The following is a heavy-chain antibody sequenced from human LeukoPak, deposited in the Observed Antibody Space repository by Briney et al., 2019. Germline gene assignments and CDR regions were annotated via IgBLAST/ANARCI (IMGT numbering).Heavy chain of an antibody. CDR1: RFTFSNYY. CDR3: ARDPRGHGLDF. Sequence: ARSRRPSSAADRFTFSNYYIHWDRPVARGVMEWDSLIGTAGNKHYPDCVRGGSSFPRENAKNSVYLLMNTLTAGDTAVYYGARDPRGHGLDFWGQGTTVTVSS. V-gene: IGHV3-13*04. J-gene: IGHJ6*02. CDR2: IGTAGNK.